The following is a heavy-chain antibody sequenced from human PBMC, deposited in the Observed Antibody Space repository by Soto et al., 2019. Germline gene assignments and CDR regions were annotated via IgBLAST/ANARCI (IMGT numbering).Heavy chain of an antibody. CDR1: GFTFSSYA. D-gene: IGHD6-19*01. J-gene: IGHJ5*02. V-gene: IGHV3-23*01. CDR3: AKAYEQAVAGMEGFDP. CDR2: ISGSGGST. Sequence: GGSLRLSCAASGFTFSSYAMSWVRQAPGKGLEWVSAISGSGGSTYYADSVKGRFTISRDNSKNTLYLQMNSLRAEDTAVYYCAKAYEQAVAGMEGFDPWGQGTLVTVSS.